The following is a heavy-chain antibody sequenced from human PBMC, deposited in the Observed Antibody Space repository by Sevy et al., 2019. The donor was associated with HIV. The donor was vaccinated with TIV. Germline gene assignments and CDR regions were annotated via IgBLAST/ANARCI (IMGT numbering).Heavy chain of an antibody. V-gene: IGHV1-2*02. CDR2: IYPNGGDT. CDR1: GYTFAAYY. Sequence: ASVKVSCKTSGYTFAAYYIHWVRQAPGQELEWLGWIYPNGGDTTYAQKFQGRVTVTMSTSINTVYMELTRLRSDDTAVYYCARGKREEWLLYLDNWGPGTLVTVSS. J-gene: IGHJ4*02. CDR3: ARGKREEWLLYLDN. D-gene: IGHD3-3*01.